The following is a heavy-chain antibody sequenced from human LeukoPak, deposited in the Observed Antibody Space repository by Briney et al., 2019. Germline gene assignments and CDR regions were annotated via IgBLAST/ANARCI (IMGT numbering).Heavy chain of an antibody. Sequence: SETLSLTCTVSNGSISSNYWSWVRQPAGKGLEWIGRIYNTGSTNYNPSLKSRVTMSVDTSTNQCSLRLSSVTAADTGIYYCARVRDSSGYYLGAFDVWGQGTMVTVSS. CDR1: NGSISSNY. CDR2: IYNTGST. V-gene: IGHV4-4*07. D-gene: IGHD3-22*01. J-gene: IGHJ3*01. CDR3: ARVRDSSGYYLGAFDV.